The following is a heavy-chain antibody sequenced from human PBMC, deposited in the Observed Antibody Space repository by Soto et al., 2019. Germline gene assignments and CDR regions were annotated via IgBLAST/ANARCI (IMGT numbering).Heavy chain of an antibody. CDR3: AKDRAAVTGAYYYYAMDV. D-gene: IGHD6-19*01. CDR1: GFTFDDYT. V-gene: IGHV3-43*01. Sequence: GGSLRLSCAASGFTFDDYTMHWVRQAPGKGLEWVSLISWDGGATYYADSVKGRSTISRDNSKNSLHLQMNSLRTEDTALYYCAKDRAAVTGAYYYYAMDVWGQGTTVTVSS. CDR2: ISWDGGAT. J-gene: IGHJ6*02.